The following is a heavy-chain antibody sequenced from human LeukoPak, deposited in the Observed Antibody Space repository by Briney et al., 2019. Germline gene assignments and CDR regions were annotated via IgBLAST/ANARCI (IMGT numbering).Heavy chain of an antibody. CDR2: IYYSGST. CDR3: ATSKDPYDFWSGYGYGGDYGMDV. D-gene: IGHD3-3*01. V-gene: IGHV4-59*01. Sequence: SETLSLTCTVSGGSISSYYWSWIRQPPGKGLEWIGYIYYSGSTNYNPSLTSRVTISVDTSKNQFSLKLSSVTAADTAVYYRATSKDPYDFWSGYGYGGDYGMDVWGQGTTVTVSS. J-gene: IGHJ6*02. CDR1: GGSISSYY.